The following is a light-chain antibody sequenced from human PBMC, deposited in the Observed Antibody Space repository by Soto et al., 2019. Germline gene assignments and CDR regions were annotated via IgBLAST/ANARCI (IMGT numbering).Light chain of an antibody. Sequence: LAMAQSLVILSLSPGTLATFLCRASQSISSSLAWYQQKPGKAPRLLIYRASTRDTGIPARFSGSGSGTEFTLTISSLQSEDFAAYYCQQYNNWPETFGQGTKVDI. CDR1: QSISSS. CDR2: RAS. J-gene: IGKJ1*01. V-gene: IGKV3-15*01. CDR3: QQYNNWPET.